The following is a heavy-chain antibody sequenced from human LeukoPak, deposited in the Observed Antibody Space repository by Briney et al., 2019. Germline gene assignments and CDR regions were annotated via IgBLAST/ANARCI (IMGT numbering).Heavy chain of an antibody. V-gene: IGHV4-59*01. D-gene: IGHD2-8*02. CDR3: ARVGSYCLDY. Sequence: PSETLSLTCTVSGGSISTYYWSWIRQPPGKGLEWIGYIDYSGSTNYNPSLKSRVTMSVDTSKHQFSLKLSSVTAADTAVYYCARVGSYCLDYWGQGTLVTVSS. CDR2: IDYSGST. CDR1: GGSISTYY. J-gene: IGHJ4*02.